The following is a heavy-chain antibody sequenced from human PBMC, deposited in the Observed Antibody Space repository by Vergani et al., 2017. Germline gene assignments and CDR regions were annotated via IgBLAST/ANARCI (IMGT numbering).Heavy chain of an antibody. D-gene: IGHD5-18*01. CDR1: GRSIRSYY. CDR3: AGGAGIQLWPY. V-gene: IGHV4-59*01. J-gene: IGHJ4*02. CDR2: IYYSGST. Sequence: QVQLQESGPGLVKPSETLSLTCTVSGRSIRSYYWSWIRQPPGKGLEWIGYIYYSGSTNYNPSLKSRVTISVDTSKNQFSLKLSSVTAADTAVYYCAGGAGIQLWPYWGQGTLVTVSS.